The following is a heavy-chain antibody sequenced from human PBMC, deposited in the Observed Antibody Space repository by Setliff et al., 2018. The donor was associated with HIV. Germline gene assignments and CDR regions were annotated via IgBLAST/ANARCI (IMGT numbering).Heavy chain of an antibody. CDR1: EFTFRTHA. J-gene: IGHJ4*02. CDR3: ARVVRYSNFDY. CDR2: ISGSGGST. D-gene: IGHD4-4*01. Sequence: GGSLRLSCAASEFTFRTHAMSWVRQAPGKGLEWVSGISGSGGSTYYADSVKGRFTSSRDNAKKSLSLQMNSLRAEDTAVYYCARVVRYSNFDYWGQGTPVTVSS. V-gene: IGHV3-23*01.